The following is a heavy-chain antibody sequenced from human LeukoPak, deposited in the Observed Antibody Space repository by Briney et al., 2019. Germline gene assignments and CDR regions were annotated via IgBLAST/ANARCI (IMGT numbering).Heavy chain of an antibody. CDR1: GFTFNNYA. J-gene: IGHJ6*02. D-gene: IGHD2-2*01. CDR3: AREDIVVVPAATLGAGTYYYGMDV. CDR2: ITSASNTI. Sequence: GGSLRLSCAASGFTFNNYAMNWVRQAPGKGLEWVSYITSASNTIHYADSVKGRFTISRDNAKNSLYLQMNSLRGEDTAVYYCAREDIVVVPAATLGAGTYYYGMDVWGQGTTVTVSS. V-gene: IGHV3-48*01.